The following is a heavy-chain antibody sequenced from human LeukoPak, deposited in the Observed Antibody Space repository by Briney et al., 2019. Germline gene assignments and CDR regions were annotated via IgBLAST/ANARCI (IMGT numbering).Heavy chain of an antibody. CDR1: GFTFSSYG. V-gene: IGHV3-30*03. CDR2: ISYDGSNK. CDR3: ARSYSSGYYVPDY. J-gene: IGHJ4*02. D-gene: IGHD3-22*01. Sequence: PGGSLRLSCAASGFTFSSYGMHWVRQAPGKGLEWVAVISYDGSNKYYADSVKGRFTISRDNSKNTLYLQMNSLRAEDTAVYYCARSYSSGYYVPDYWGQGTLVTVSS.